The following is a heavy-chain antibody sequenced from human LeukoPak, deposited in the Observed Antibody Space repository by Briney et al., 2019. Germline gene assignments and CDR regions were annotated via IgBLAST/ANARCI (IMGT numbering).Heavy chain of an antibody. J-gene: IGHJ4*02. V-gene: IGHV3-23*01. D-gene: IGHD3-3*01. CDR3: AKDGEGFLEWSPPLGY. CDR1: GFTVGTYA. Sequence: PGGSLRLSCTVSGFTVGTYAMSWVRQGPGKGLEWVALMSGSGGSPHYADSVKGRITISRDTFKNMVYLEMNSLRAGDTATYYCAKDGEGFLEWSPPLGYWGQGTLVTVSS. CDR2: MSGSGGSP.